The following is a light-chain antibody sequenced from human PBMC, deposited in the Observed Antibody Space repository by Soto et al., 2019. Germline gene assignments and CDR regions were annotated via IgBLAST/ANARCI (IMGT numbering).Light chain of an antibody. CDR3: QQYGHSPYT. CDR2: GAS. J-gene: IGKJ2*01. CDR1: QSVGSNY. Sequence: EVVLTQSPGTLSLSPGEGATLSCRASQSVGSNYLAWFQQKLGRAPRLLIYGASSRATGIPDRFSGSGSGTDFTLTMTRLEPEDSAVYYCQQYGHSPYTFGHGTKVDIK. V-gene: IGKV3-20*01.